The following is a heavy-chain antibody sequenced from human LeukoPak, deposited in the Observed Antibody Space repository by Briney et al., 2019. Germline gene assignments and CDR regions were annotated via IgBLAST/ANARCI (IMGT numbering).Heavy chain of an antibody. CDR3: ASRPYYYDSSGYLGGFRAFDI. CDR2: IYTSGST. V-gene: IGHV4-4*07. Sequence: SETLSLTCTVSGGSISSYYWDWIRQPAGKGLEWIGRIYTSGSTNYNPSLYNPSLKSRVTMSINASKNQFSLRLNSVTAADTAVYYCASRPYYYDSSGYLGGFRAFDIWGQGTMVTVSS. CDR1: GGSISSYY. J-gene: IGHJ3*02. D-gene: IGHD3-22*01.